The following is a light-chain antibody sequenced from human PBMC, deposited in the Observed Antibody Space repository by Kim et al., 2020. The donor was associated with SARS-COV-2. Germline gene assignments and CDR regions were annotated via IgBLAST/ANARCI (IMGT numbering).Light chain of an antibody. CDR3: CSYAGTVI. CDR1: SSDVGSYNL. V-gene: IGLV2-23*02. CDR2: EVS. Sequence: SPGQSITLSCTGISSDVGSYNLVSWYQQHPGKAPKLMIYEVSKRPSGVSNRFSGSKSGNTVSLTISGLQAEDEADYYCCSYAGTVIFGGGTQLTVL. J-gene: IGLJ2*01.